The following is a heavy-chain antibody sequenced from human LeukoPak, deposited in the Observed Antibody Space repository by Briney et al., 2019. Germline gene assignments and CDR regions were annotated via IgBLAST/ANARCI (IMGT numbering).Heavy chain of an antibody. CDR3: ARARGSGWHRTIVY. Sequence: AAEEVLHKFSGYLHTGYYMLGVRQPSGQGLEWMEWHNPTRCGTHCAQRFQGRVTRTRDTSISTAYMELSRLSTNDPAVYDCARARGSGWHRTIVYSGQRTLVTVSS. D-gene: IGHD6-19*01. CDR1: GYLHTGYY. V-gene: IGHV1-2*02. J-gene: IGHJ4*02. CDR2: HNPTRCGT.